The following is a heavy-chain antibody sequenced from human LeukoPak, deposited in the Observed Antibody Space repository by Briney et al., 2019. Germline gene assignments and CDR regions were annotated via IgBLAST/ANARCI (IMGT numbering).Heavy chain of an antibody. CDR3: ARDTPIGRDFDY. CDR2: IIPILDKA. J-gene: IGHJ4*02. CDR1: GGTLSSYA. V-gene: IGHV1-69*04. D-gene: IGHD3-10*01. Sequence: GSSVKVSCKASGGTLSSYAINWVRQAPGQGLEWMGRIIPILDKANYAQKFQGRVTITADKSTNTAYMELSSLRSEDTAVYYCARDTPIGRDFDYWGQGTLVTVSS.